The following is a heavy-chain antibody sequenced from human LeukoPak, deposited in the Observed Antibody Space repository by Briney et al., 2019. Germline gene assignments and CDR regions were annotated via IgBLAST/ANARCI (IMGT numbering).Heavy chain of an antibody. CDR3: TSSDYTSSDY. D-gene: IGHD2-2*02. CDR1: GYTFTDYY. V-gene: IGHV1-2*02. J-gene: IGHJ4*02. CDR2: IDPRSGGT. Sequence: VASMTVSCTASGYTFTDYYMHWVRQAPGQGLEWMGWIDPRSGGTNFARKFQGRVTMTRDTSISTAYMELSRLTSDDTAVYYCTSSDYTSSDYWGQGTLGTVSS.